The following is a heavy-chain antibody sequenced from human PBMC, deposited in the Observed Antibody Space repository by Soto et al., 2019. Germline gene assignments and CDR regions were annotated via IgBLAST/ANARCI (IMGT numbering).Heavy chain of an antibody. CDR1: GGSISSSSYY. D-gene: IGHD3-10*01. Sequence: SETLALTCTVSGGSISSSSYYWGWIRQPPGKGLEWIGSIYYSGSTYYNPSLKSRVTISVDTSKNQFSLKLSSVTAADTAVYYCARPGGSGSYVGWFDPWGQGTLVTVSS. CDR2: IYYSGST. V-gene: IGHV4-39*01. CDR3: ARPGGSGSYVGWFDP. J-gene: IGHJ5*02.